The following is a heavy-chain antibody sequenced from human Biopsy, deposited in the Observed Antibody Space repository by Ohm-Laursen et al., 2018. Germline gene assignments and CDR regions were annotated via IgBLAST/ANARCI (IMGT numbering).Heavy chain of an antibody. Sequence: GTLSLTCPLSGYSIIPSGPENWSWIRQPPGQGLQYIGFIYSGGNTNYNPSLRSRVTMSVDTSKNQFSLRLNSVTAADTAVYYCARHAPSYSGSYWRYFDLWGRGTLVTVSS. V-gene: IGHV4-61*01. J-gene: IGHJ2*01. CDR3: ARHAPSYSGSYWRYFDL. D-gene: IGHD1-26*01. CDR2: IYSGGNT. CDR1: GYSIIPSGPEN.